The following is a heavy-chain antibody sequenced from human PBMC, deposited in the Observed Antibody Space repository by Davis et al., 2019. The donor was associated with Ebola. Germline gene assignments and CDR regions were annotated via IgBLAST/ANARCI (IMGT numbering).Heavy chain of an antibody. Sequence: AASVKVSCKASGGTFSSYAISWVRQAPGQGLEWMGGIIPIFGTANYAQKFQGRVTITADESTSTAYMELRSLRSDDTAVYYCAREIPGSSSDYWGQGTLVTVSS. J-gene: IGHJ4*02. V-gene: IGHV1-69*13. CDR1: GGTFSSYA. D-gene: IGHD6-6*01. CDR3: AREIPGSSSDY. CDR2: IIPIFGTA.